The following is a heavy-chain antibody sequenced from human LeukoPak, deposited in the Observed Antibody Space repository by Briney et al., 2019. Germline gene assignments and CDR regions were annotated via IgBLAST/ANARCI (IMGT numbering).Heavy chain of an antibody. CDR1: GFTFSTYA. CDR3: ARAQVPIVVVPAAIDY. CDR2: ISNDATKK. D-gene: IGHD2-2*01. J-gene: IGHJ4*02. Sequence: GGSLRLSCAASGFTFSTYAMHWVRQAPGKGLEWVAVISNDATKKYYADSVKGRSTISRDNSESTLYLQMNSLRAEDTAVYYCARAQVPIVVVPAAIDYWGQGTLVTVSS. V-gene: IGHV3-30*03.